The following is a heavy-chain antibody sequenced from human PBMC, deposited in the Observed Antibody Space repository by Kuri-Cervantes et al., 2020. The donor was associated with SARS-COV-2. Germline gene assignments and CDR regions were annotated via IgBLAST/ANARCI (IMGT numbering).Heavy chain of an antibody. CDR1: GGSISSGGFY. D-gene: IGHD2-2*01. J-gene: IGHJ2*01. Sequence: SCTVSGGSISSGGFYWSWIRQHPGKGLEWIAYIYYSGGTYYNPPLKSRVTISVDTSKNQFSLKLSSVTAADTAVYYCARRPDQIYWYFDLWGRGTLVTVSS. CDR3: ARRPDQIYWYFDL. V-gene: IGHV4-31*02. CDR2: IYYSGGT.